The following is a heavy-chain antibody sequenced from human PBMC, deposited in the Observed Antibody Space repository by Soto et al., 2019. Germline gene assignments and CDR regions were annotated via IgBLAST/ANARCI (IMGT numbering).Heavy chain of an antibody. D-gene: IGHD1-26*01. V-gene: IGHV1-24*01. CDR1: GYTLTELS. CDR2: FDPEDGET. J-gene: IGHJ4*02. Sequence: ASVKVSCKVSGYTLTELSMHWVRQAPGKGLEWMGGFDPEDGETIYEQKFQGRVTMTEDTSTDAAYMELSSLRSEDTAFYYCATVVGTYLDFWGQGTLVTVSS. CDR3: ATVVGTYLDF.